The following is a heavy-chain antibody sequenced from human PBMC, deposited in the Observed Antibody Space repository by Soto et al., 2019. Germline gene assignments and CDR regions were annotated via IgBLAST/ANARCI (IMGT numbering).Heavy chain of an antibody. CDR3: ASRGYSYGRERYYYYGMDV. CDR1: GGTFSSYA. J-gene: IGHJ6*02. V-gene: IGHV1-69*01. D-gene: IGHD5-18*01. Sequence: QVQLVQSGAEVKKPGSSVKVSCKASGGTFSSYAISWVRQAPGQGLEWMGGIIPIFGTANYAQKFQGRVTITADESTSTAYMELSSLRSEDTAAYYCASRGYSYGRERYYYYGMDVWGQGTTVTVSS. CDR2: IIPIFGTA.